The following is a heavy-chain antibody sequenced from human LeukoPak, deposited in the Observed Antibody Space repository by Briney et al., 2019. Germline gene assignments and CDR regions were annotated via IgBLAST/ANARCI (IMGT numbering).Heavy chain of an antibody. Sequence: SGTLSLTCAVSGDSISSSNWWSWVRQPPGKGLEWIGEVYHSGSTNYNPSLKSRVTISVDTSKNQFSLKLSSVTAADTAVYYCARGIAAPTAEYFQHWGQGTLVTVSS. CDR3: ARGIAAPTAEYFQH. CDR2: VYHSGST. D-gene: IGHD6-6*01. CDR1: GDSISSSNW. V-gene: IGHV4-4*02. J-gene: IGHJ1*01.